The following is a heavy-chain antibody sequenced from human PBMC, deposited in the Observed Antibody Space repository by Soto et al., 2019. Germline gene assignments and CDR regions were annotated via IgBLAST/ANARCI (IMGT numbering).Heavy chain of an antibody. CDR3: ARAPPRGGWYAP. CDR2: AHDSGYA. CDR1: GGSLSTYY. Sequence: SETLSLTCTVSGGSLSTYYWTWIRQPPGKGLEWIGYAHDSGYANYRPSLKSRVTISLDTSKNQISLNLNSVTAADTAVYYCARAPPRGGWYAPWGQGILVTV. J-gene: IGHJ5*02. D-gene: IGHD3-10*01. V-gene: IGHV4-59*12.